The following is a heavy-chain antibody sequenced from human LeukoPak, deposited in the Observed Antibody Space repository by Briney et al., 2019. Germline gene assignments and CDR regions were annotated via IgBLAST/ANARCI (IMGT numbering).Heavy chain of an antibody. Sequence: PGRSLRLSCAASGLTFSSYGMHWVRRAPGKGLEWVAVILNDGTRKYYAESVKGRFTISRDNSKNTLYLQMNSLRVEDTAVYYCAKDLDSSGYSYWGQGTLVSVSS. J-gene: IGHJ4*02. CDR1: GLTFSSYG. CDR2: ILNDGTRK. D-gene: IGHD3-22*01. V-gene: IGHV3-30*18. CDR3: AKDLDSSGYSY.